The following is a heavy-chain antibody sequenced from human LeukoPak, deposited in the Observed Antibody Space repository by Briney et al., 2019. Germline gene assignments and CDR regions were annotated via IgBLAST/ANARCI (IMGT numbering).Heavy chain of an antibody. CDR1: GYTFTSYG. J-gene: IGHJ4*02. V-gene: IGHV1-18*04. CDR3: ARDPPSGIAAAVTFDY. D-gene: IGHD6-13*01. Sequence: ASVKVSCKASGYTFTSYGISWVRQAPGQGLEWMGWISAYNGNTNYAQKLQGRVTMTTDTSTSTAYMELRSLRSDDTAVYYCARDPPSGIAAAVTFDYWGQGTLVTVSS. CDR2: ISAYNGNT.